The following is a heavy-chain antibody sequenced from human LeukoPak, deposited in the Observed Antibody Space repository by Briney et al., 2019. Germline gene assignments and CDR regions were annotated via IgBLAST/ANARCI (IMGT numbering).Heavy chain of an antibody. CDR1: GFTFSNYG. J-gene: IGHJ4*02. D-gene: IGHD2-2*01. Sequence: GGSLRLSCGVSGFTFSNYGMHWVRQAPGKGLEWVASIHYEGSNKYYADSVKGRFTISRDNSKDTLYLQMNSLRVEDTAVYYCAKGGEVCSSTSCYGHFDYWGQGTLVTVSS. CDR3: AKGGEVCSSTSCYGHFDY. V-gene: IGHV3-30*02. CDR2: IHYEGSNK.